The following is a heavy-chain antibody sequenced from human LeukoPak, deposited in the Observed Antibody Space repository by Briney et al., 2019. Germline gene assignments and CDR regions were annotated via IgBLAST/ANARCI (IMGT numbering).Heavy chain of an antibody. V-gene: IGHV3-33*06. D-gene: IGHD6-19*01. J-gene: IGHJ4*02. CDR1: GFTFSSYG. CDR2: IWYDGCNK. CDR3: AKDQSSGWPKYYIDY. Sequence: GGSLRLSCAASGFTFSSYGMHWVRQAPGKGQEWVAVIWYDGCNKYYADSVKGRFTISRDNSKNTLYLQMNSLRAEDTAVCYSAKDQSSGWPKYYIDYWGQGTLLTVSS.